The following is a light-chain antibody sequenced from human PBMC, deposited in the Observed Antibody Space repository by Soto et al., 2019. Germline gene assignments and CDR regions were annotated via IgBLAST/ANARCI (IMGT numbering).Light chain of an antibody. CDR2: NDN. CDR3: AALDDSLNGVV. CDR1: STNIGSNT. J-gene: IGLJ2*01. Sequence: QSVLTQPPSASGTPGQRVTISCSGTSTNIGSNTVSWYQQLPGTTSKLLISNDNQRPSGVPDRFSGSKSGTSAAPAISGLQSEDEADYYCAALDDSLNGVVFGGGTKLTVL. V-gene: IGLV1-44*01.